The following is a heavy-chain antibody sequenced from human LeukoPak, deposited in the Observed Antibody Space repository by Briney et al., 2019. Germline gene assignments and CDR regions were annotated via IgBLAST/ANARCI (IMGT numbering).Heavy chain of an antibody. CDR3: ASLYCTHTTCYYFDY. J-gene: IGHJ4*02. V-gene: IGHV3-7*01. CDR1: GFTVSDYY. CDR2: IEQDGSEK. Sequence: GGSLRLSCAASGFTVSDYYMSWIRQAPGKGLEWVANIEQDGSEKYYVDSVKGRFTISRDNARNSLYLQMNSLRAEDTAVYYCASLYCTHTTCYYFDYWGQGTLVSVSS. D-gene: IGHD2-2*01.